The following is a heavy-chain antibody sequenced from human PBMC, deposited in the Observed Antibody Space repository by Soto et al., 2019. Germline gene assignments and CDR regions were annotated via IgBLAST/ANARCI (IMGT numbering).Heavy chain of an antibody. D-gene: IGHD3-10*01. J-gene: IGHJ6*02. CDR2: IYPGDSDT. V-gene: IGHV5-51*01. CDR1: GYSFTSYW. Sequence: PGESLKISCKGSGYSFTSYWSGWVRQMPGKGLEWMGIIYPGDSDTRYSPSFQGQVTISADKSISTAYLQWSSLKASDTAMYYCARLVRGGEQRQYSYYYGRDVWGQGTTVTVSS. CDR3: ARLVRGGEQRQYSYYYGRDV.